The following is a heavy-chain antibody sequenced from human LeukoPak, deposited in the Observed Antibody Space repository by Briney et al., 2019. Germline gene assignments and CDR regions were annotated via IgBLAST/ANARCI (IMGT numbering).Heavy chain of an antibody. CDR1: GFTFSGYG. V-gene: IGHV3-30*03. CDR2: ISYDGSNK. Sequence: GGSLRLSCAASGFTFSGYGMHWVRQAPGKGLEWVAVISYDGSNKYYADSVKGRFTISRDNSKNTLYLQMNSLRAEDTAVYYCARVIVVVPAAPFDYWGQGTLVAVSS. J-gene: IGHJ4*02. D-gene: IGHD2-2*01. CDR3: ARVIVVVPAAPFDY.